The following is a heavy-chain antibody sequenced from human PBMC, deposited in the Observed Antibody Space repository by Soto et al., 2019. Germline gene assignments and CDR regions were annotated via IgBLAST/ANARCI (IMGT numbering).Heavy chain of an antibody. D-gene: IGHD6-13*01. CDR1: GFSLSTSGGG. CDR3: AHRHAQRQLVSEWFDS. Sequence: QITLKESGPALVKPTQTLTLTCTFSGFSLSTSGGGVGWIRQPPGEALEWLALIYWDDDKRYSPSLKNRLTITKDTSKNQVVLTMTNTDPLDTATYYCAHRHAQRQLVSEWFDSWGQGTLVTVSS. J-gene: IGHJ5*01. V-gene: IGHV2-5*02. CDR2: IYWDDDK.